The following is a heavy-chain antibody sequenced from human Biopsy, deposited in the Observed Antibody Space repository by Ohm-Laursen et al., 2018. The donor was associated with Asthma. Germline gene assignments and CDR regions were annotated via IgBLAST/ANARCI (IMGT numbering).Heavy chain of an antibody. CDR3: ASDFPKDYVRYNFQF. CDR1: GYILTDLS. J-gene: IGHJ4*02. V-gene: IGHV1-24*01. Sequence: SVKVSCKISGYILTDLSVHWVRQAPGQGLEWMGGHDHEEGGTVNARRFQGRVTMTEDTSTDTAYMELSSLSSDDTAVYYCASDFPKDYVRYNFQFWGQGTLVTVSS. D-gene: IGHD4-17*01. CDR2: HDHEEGGT.